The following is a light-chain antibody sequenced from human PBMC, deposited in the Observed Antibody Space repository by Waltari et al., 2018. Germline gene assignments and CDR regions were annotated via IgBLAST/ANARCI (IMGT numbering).Light chain of an antibody. Sequence: SYELTQPPSVTVSPGQTARIACSGDALTDQYGHWYQQRPGRAPVVVIYKDTKRPSGIPERFSGSSSGKTVTLTISGVQAEDESDYYCQSADSTGSDVVFGGGTKLTVL. J-gene: IGLJ2*01. CDR2: KDT. V-gene: IGLV3-25*03. CDR3: QSADSTGSDVV. CDR1: ALTDQY.